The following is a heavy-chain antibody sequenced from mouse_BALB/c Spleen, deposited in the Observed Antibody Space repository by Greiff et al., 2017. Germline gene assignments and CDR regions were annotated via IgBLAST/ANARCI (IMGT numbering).Heavy chain of an antibody. CDR3: ARGEAYYGNLYAMDY. V-gene: IGHV5-6-3*01. CDR2: INSNGGST. D-gene: IGHD2-10*01. CDR1: GFTFSSYG. Sequence: VESGGGLVQPGGSLKLSCAASGFTFSSYGMSWVRQTPDKRLELVATINSNGGSTYYPDSVKGRFTISRDNAKNTLYLQMSSLKSEDTAMYYCARGEAYYGNLYAMDYWGQGTSVTVSS. J-gene: IGHJ4*01.